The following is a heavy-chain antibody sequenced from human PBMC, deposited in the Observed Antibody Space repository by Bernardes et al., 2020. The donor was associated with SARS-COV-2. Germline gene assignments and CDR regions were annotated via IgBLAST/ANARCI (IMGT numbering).Heavy chain of an antibody. CDR3: ARGSAAVVSHFMLLFANWYFDL. Sequence: LSLTCTVYSGSFSGYYWSWIRQTPGKGLEWIGEINDSGSTKYNPALKSRVTISVDPSKNQFSLKLNSVTAADTAVYYCARGSAAVVSHFMLLFANWYFDLWGRGTLVTVSS. J-gene: IGHJ2*01. CDR1: SGSFSGYY. V-gene: IGHV4-34*01. D-gene: IGHD2-15*01. CDR2: INDSGST.